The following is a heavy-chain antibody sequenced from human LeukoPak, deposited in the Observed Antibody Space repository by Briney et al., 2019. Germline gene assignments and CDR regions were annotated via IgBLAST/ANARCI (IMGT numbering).Heavy chain of an antibody. CDR2: ISWNSGSI. CDR1: GFTFDDYA. J-gene: IGHJ4*02. V-gene: IGHV3-9*01. CDR3: ASSLTGYGSFAY. D-gene: IGHD3-10*01. Sequence: GGSLRLSCAASGFTFDDYAMHWVRQAPGKGLEWVSGISWNSGSIGYADSVKGRFTISRDNAKNSLYLQMNSLRAEDTAIYYCASSLTGYGSFAYWGQGTLVTVSS.